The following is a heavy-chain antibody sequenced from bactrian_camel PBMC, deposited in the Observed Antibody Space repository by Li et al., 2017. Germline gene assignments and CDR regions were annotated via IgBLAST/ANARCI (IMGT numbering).Heavy chain of an antibody. CDR2: FYRDGDT. D-gene: IGHD6*01. J-gene: IGHJ4*01. CDR1: GFTFEDVH. CDR3: AAASICPPENRFVAGRFDS. V-gene: IGHV3S40*01. Sequence: VQLVESGGGSVQPGGSPRLSCTATGFTFEDVHATWYRQAPGRRCELVSAFYRDGDTYYSRSVKGRFTISRGTAEDSVDLQMNSLKPEDTAKYYCAAASICPPENRFVAGRFDSWGQGTQVTVS.